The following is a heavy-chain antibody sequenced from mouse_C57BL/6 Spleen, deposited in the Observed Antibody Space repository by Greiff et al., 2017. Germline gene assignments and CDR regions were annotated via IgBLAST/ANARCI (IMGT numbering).Heavy chain of an antibody. J-gene: IGHJ2*01. CDR3: AKGGGCCDY. V-gene: IGHV1-64*01. Sequence: QVQLQQPGAELVKPGASVKLSCKASGYTFTSYWMHWVKQRPGQGLEWIGMLHPDSGSTNYTEKFKSKATLTVEQSSRPAYMPLSSLASEDSAVYYCAKGGGCCDYWGQGTTLTGSS. CDR2: LHPDSGST. CDR1: GYTFTSYW.